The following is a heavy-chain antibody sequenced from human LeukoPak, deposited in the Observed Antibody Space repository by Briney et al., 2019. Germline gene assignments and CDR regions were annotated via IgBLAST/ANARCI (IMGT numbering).Heavy chain of an antibody. CDR2: ISSSSSYI. V-gene: IGHV3-21*01. D-gene: IGHD2-2*01. J-gene: IGHJ6*02. Sequence: PGGSLRLSCAASGFTFSSYSMNWARQAPGKGLEWVSSISSSSSYIYYADSVKGRFTISRDNAKNSLYLQMNSLRAEDTAVYYCARDIVVVPAAIFYYYGMDVWGQGTTVTVSS. CDR1: GFTFSSYS. CDR3: ARDIVVVPAAIFYYYGMDV.